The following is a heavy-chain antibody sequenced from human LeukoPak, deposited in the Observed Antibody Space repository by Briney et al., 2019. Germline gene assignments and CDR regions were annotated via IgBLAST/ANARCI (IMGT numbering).Heavy chain of an antibody. D-gene: IGHD3-10*01. V-gene: IGHV1-69*13. Sequence: SVKVSCKASGGTFSSYAISWVRQAPGQGLEWMGGIIPIFGTANYAQKFQGRVTITADESTSTAYMELSSLRSEDTAVYYCARGTYGSGSYSRRYYYYYMDVWGKGTTVTISS. J-gene: IGHJ6*03. CDR3: ARGTYGSGSYSRRYYYYYMDV. CDR2: IIPIFGTA. CDR1: GGTFSSYA.